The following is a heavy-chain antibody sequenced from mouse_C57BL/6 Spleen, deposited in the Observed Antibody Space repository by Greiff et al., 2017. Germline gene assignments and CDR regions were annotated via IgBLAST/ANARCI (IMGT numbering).Heavy chain of an antibody. CDR1: GFTFSDYG. CDR3: ARPVWSGAMDY. D-gene: IGHD2-10*02. V-gene: IGHV5-17*01. Sequence: EVMLVESGGGLVKPGGSLKLSCAASGFTFSDYGMHWVRQAPEKGLEWVAYISSGSSTIYYADTVKGRFTISRDNAKNTLFLQMTSLRSEDTAMYYCARPVWSGAMDYWGQGTSVTVSS. CDR2: ISSGSSTI. J-gene: IGHJ4*01.